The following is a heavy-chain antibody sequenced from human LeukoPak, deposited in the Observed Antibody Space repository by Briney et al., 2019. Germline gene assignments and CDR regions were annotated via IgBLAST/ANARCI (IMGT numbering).Heavy chain of an antibody. CDR1: GFNFSSYW. V-gene: IGHV3-74*03. J-gene: IGHJ5*02. CDR3: AGDANWLDP. CDR2: INTDGSNT. Sequence: GGSLRLSCAASGFNFSSYWMHWVRQAPGKGLVWVSRINTDGSNTKYADSVNGRFTISRDNAKNTLYLQMNSLRAEETAVYYCAGDANWLDPWGQGTLVTVSS.